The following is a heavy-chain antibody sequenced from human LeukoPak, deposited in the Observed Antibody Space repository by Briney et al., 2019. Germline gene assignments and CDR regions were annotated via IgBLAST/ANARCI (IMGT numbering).Heavy chain of an antibody. Sequence: ASVKVSCKASGGTFSSYAISWVRQAPGQGLEWMGGIIPIFGTANYAQKFQGRVTITADESTSTAYMELGSLRSEDTAVYYCAREGLNTMVRGTYNWFDPWGQGTLVTVSS. J-gene: IGHJ5*02. CDR3: AREGLNTMVRGTYNWFDP. CDR1: GGTFSSYA. V-gene: IGHV1-69*13. D-gene: IGHD3-10*01. CDR2: IIPIFGTA.